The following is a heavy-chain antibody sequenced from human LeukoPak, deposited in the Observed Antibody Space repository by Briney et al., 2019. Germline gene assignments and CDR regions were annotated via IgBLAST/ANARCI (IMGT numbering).Heavy chain of an antibody. CDR2: IYYSGST. CDR3: ARAYCSGGSCYLDY. V-gene: IGHV4-61*01. CDR1: GGSVSSGSYY. D-gene: IGHD2-15*01. J-gene: IGHJ4*02. Sequence: SETLSLTCTVSGGSVSSGSYYWSWIRQPPGKGLEWIGYIYYSGSTNYNPSLKSRVTISVDTSKNQFSLKLSSVTAADTAVYYCARAYCSGGSCYLDYWGQGTLVTVSS.